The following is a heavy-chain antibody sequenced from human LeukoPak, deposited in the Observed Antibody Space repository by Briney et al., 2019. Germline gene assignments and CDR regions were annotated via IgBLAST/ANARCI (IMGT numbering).Heavy chain of an antibody. Sequence: GGSLRLSCAASGFTFSSYWMSWVRQAPGKGLEWVANIKQDGSEKYYVDSVKGRFTISRDNAKNSLYLQMNSLRAEDTAVYYCAKDQNLGSGLEVWDYWGQGTLVTVSS. CDR1: GFTFSSYW. J-gene: IGHJ4*02. CDR2: IKQDGSEK. V-gene: IGHV3-7*03. D-gene: IGHD3-10*01. CDR3: AKDQNLGSGLEVWDY.